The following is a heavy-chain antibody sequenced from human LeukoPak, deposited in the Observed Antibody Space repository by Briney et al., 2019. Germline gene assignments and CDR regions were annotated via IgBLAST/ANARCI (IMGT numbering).Heavy chain of an antibody. D-gene: IGHD6-6*01. V-gene: IGHV4-59*12. CDR1: GGSISSYY. CDR2: IYYSGST. Sequence: PSETLSLTCTVSGGSISSYYWSWIRQPPGKGLEWIGYIYYSGSTNYNPSLKSRVTISVDTSKNQFYLKLSSVTAADTAVYYCARGVGSSSSPYYYYYYYMDVWGKGTTVTVSS. CDR3: ARGVGSSSSPYYYYYYYMDV. J-gene: IGHJ6*03.